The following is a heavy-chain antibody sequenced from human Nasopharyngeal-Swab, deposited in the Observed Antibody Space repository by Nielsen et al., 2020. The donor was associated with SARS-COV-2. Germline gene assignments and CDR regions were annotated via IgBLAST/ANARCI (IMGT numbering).Heavy chain of an antibody. Sequence: GESLKISCAASGFTFSRHWMYWVRQAPGKGLVWVSRINGDGSSTDYAASVKGRFTVSRDNAKNTLYLQMNSLRADDTAVYYCTRDGGFREGDYWGQGTLVTVSS. V-gene: IGHV3-74*01. CDR3: TRDGGFREGDY. D-gene: IGHD3-10*01. CDR2: INGDGSST. CDR1: GFTFSRHW. J-gene: IGHJ4*02.